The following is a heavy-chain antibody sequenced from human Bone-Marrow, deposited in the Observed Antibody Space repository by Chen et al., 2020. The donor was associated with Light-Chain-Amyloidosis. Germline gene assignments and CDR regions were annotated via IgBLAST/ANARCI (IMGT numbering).Heavy chain of an antibody. CDR3: AKDLPRIFLAFES. CDR2: ISASGTTS. V-gene: IGHV3-23*01. J-gene: IGHJ4*02. CDR1: GFTFDVLA. Sequence: EVQLLESGGGLVRPGGSLRLSCTASGFTFDVLAMNWVRQAPGKGLQWVSTISASGTTSYYSDSVKGRFTISRDNSKNTLYLELNSLRVEDTAIYYCAKDLPRIFLAFESWGQGTLVTVSS.